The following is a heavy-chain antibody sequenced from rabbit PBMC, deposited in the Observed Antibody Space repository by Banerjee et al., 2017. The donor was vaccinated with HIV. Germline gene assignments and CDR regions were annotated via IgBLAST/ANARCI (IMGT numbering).Heavy chain of an antibody. D-gene: IGHD1-1*01. CDR3: ARSGYGGYALDL. CDR2: IATGSSGST. CDR1: GFSFSSYW. V-gene: IGHV1S45*01. J-gene: IGHJ4*01. Sequence: QEQLEESGGDLVKPEGSLTLTCTASGFSFSSYWMCWVRQAPGKGLEWIGCIATGSSGSTYYASWAKGRFTISKTSTTVDLKMTSLTAADTATYFCARSGYGGYALDLWGQGTLVTVS.